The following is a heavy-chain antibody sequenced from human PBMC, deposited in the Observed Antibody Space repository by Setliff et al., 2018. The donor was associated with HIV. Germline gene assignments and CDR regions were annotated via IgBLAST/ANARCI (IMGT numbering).Heavy chain of an antibody. CDR1: GFTFTNYG. V-gene: IGHV3-23*01. D-gene: IGHD4-17*01. J-gene: IGHJ3*02. Sequence: PGGSLRLSCAASGFTFTNYGMSWVRQAPGKGLEWVSLFSGSGGRTFCAGSVRGRFIISRDSSKNTLYLQMNSLRAEDTAIYYCAKHRSGGDYTSGVFDIWGQGTMVTVSS. CDR2: FSGSGGRT. CDR3: AKHRSGGDYTSGVFDI.